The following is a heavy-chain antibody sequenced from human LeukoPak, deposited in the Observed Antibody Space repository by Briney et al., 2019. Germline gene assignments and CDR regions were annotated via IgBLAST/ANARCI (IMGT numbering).Heavy chain of an antibody. Sequence: GGSLRLSCAASGFTLSSYSMNWIRQAPGKGLEWVSSISSSTSYIYYADSVKGRFTISKDNAKNSLYLQMNSLRAEDTAVYYCARAGGSTVSHSDYWGQGTLVTVSS. V-gene: IGHV3-21*01. D-gene: IGHD4-17*01. CDR2: ISSSTSYI. CDR3: ARAGGSTVSHSDY. CDR1: GFTLSSYS. J-gene: IGHJ4*02.